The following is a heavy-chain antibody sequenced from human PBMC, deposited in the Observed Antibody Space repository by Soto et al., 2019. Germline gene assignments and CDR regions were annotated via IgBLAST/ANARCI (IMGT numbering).Heavy chain of an antibody. CDR1: GFTFSSYA. D-gene: IGHD6-13*01. CDR3: ARDRSNTWSFDY. J-gene: IGHJ4*02. CDR2: ISGKQR. V-gene: IGHV3-23*01. Sequence: GGSLRLSCAASGFTFSSYAMSWVRQAPGKGLEWVSAISGKQRYFADSVKGRFTISRDNSQNSVHLQMDSLGPEDTAVYYCARDRSNTWSFDYWGQGALVTVSS.